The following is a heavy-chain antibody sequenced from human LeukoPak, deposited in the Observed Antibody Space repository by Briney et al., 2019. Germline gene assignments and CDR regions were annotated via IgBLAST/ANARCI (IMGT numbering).Heavy chain of an antibody. CDR2: INPSSGGT. Sequence: ASVKVSCKASGYTFTGNYIHWVRQAPGQGLEWMGWINPSSGGTQYAQRFQGRVTMTRDRSITTAYMELSSLTSDDTAVYYCARDVDPYCNFGSCYDYWGQGTLVTVSS. CDR3: ARDVDPYCNFGSCYDY. D-gene: IGHD2-15*01. J-gene: IGHJ4*02. V-gene: IGHV1-2*02. CDR1: GYTFTGNY.